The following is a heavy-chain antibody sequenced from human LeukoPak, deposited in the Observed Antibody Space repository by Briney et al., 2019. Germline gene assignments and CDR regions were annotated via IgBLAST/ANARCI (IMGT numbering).Heavy chain of an antibody. CDR3: ARAPGMYYDYVWGSYRSGGNFDY. CDR2: IIPIFGTA. CDR1: GGTFTSYA. Sequence: ASVKVSCKASGGTFTSYAISWVRQAPGQGLEWMGGIIPIFGTANYAQTSQGRVTITTDESTSTAYMELSSLRSEDTAVYYCARAPGMYYDYVWGSYRSGGNFDYWGQGTLVTVSS. D-gene: IGHD3-16*02. V-gene: IGHV1-69*05. J-gene: IGHJ4*02.